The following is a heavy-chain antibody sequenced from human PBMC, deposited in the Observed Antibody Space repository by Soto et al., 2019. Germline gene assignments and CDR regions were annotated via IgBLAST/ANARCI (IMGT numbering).Heavy chain of an antibody. Sequence: EVQLLESGGGLVQPGGSLRLSCAASGFTFSSYAMRWVRQAPVKGLEWVSAISGSGGSTYYADSVKGRFTISRDNSKNTLYAQMNSLRAEDTAVYYCARRGSGSYYGYWGQGTLVTVSS. CDR3: ARRGSGSYYGY. CDR1: GFTFSSYA. CDR2: ISGSGGST. J-gene: IGHJ4*02. V-gene: IGHV3-23*01. D-gene: IGHD1-26*01.